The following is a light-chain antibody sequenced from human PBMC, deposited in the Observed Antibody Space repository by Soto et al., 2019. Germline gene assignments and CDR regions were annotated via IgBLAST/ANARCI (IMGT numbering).Light chain of an antibody. CDR1: GSDVGGYDY. CDR3: SSYTSSSTYV. Sequence: QSVLTKPASVYGSPGQSITISCTGTGSDVGGYDYFSWYQHHPGKAPKVMIYEVTNRPSGVSNRFSGSKSGNTASLTISGLLVEDEADYYCSSYTSSSTYVFGTGTKVTVL. J-gene: IGLJ1*01. CDR2: EVT. V-gene: IGLV2-14*01.